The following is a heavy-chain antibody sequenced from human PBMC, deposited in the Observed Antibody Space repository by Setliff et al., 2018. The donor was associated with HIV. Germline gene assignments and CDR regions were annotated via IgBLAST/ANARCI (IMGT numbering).Heavy chain of an antibody. V-gene: IGHV3-7*03. Sequence: XLSXVAXGXXXNRYGRXGVRXXPXXXLEWVSNTKYDGSESYYVDSVKGRFIASTDNARNSLFLAINSLRAQNTAVYYCAPADNVYDYRFDSSGYDYWGQGTLVTVSS. CDR3: APADNVYDYRFDSSGYDY. J-gene: IGHJ4*02. D-gene: IGHD3-22*01. CDR2: TKYDGSES. CDR1: GXXXNRYG.